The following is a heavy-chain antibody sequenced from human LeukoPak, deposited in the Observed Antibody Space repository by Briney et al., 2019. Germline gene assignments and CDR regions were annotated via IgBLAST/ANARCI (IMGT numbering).Heavy chain of an antibody. CDR2: IRRKAYGGTT. CDR1: GFTFGDHA. D-gene: IGHD5-18*01. Sequence: PGGSLRLSCTGSGFTFGDHAMSWVRQAPGKGLEWVGFIRRKAYGGTTEYAASVQGRFTISRDDSKSIAYLQMNSLKTEDTAFYFCARGPILLWMHNGMDVWGQGTTVTVSS. V-gene: IGHV3-49*04. CDR3: ARGPILLWMHNGMDV. J-gene: IGHJ6*02.